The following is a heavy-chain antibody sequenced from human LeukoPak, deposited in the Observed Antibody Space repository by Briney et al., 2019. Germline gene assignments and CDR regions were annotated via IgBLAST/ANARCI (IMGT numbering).Heavy chain of an antibody. CDR2: INAGNGNT. D-gene: IGHD2-21*02. J-gene: IGHJ4*02. Sequence: ASVKVSCKASGYTFTSYAMHWVRQAPGQRLEWMGWINAGNGNTKYSQEFQGRVTITRDTSASTAYMEPSSLRSEDMAVYYCAREGLAYCGIDCYYYFDYWGQGTLVTVSS. CDR1: GYTFTSYA. V-gene: IGHV1-3*03. CDR3: AREGLAYCGIDCYYYFDY.